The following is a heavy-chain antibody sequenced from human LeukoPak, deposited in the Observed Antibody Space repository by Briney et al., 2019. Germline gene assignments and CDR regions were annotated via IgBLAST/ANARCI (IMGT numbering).Heavy chain of an antibody. D-gene: IGHD4-23*01. CDR3: AKLHYGANSGGRYGMDV. V-gene: IGHV3-23*01. CDR2: ISGSGGNT. J-gene: IGHJ6*02. Sequence: GGSLRLSCAASGFTFSSYGMSWVRQAPGKGLEWVSGISGSGGNTCYADSVKGRFTISRDNSKNTLYLQMNSLRAEDTAVYYCAKLHYGANSGGRYGMDVWGQGTTVTVSS. CDR1: GFTFSSYG.